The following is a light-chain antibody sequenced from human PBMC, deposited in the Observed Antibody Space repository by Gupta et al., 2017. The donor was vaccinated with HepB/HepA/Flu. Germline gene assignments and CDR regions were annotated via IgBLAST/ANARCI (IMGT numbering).Light chain of an antibody. CDR2: AAS. CDR1: QSFTSNF. J-gene: IGKJ4*01. Sequence: IVLTQSPGTLPLSQGERATLPCRASQSFTSNFLAWFQKKPGQAPRLLIFAASYRATGIPDRCSGSGSGTDFTLTISRLEPEYDAVYYCQQYDTPVTFGGGTKVEIK. CDR3: QQYDTPVT. V-gene: IGKV3-20*01.